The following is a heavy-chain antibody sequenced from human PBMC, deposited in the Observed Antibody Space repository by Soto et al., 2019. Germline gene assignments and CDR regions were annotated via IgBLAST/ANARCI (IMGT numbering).Heavy chain of an antibody. V-gene: IGHV4-31*03. D-gene: IGHD5-18*01. J-gene: IGHJ4*02. CDR1: GDSIRSYY. Sequence: LSLTCSVSGDSIRSYYWSWIRQHPGKGLEWIGYIFTSGSTYYNPSLKSRVTIPVDTSKNHFSLKLRSVTAADTAVYYCARVGSRGYSYGYADYWGQGTLVTVSS. CDR2: IFTSGST. CDR3: ARVGSRGYSYGYADY.